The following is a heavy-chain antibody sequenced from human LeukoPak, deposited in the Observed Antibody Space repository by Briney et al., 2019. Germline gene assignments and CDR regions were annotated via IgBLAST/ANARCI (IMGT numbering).Heavy chain of an antibody. CDR2: TSYDGSNK. V-gene: IGHV3-30-3*01. J-gene: IGHJ4*02. Sequence: GRSLRLSCAASGFTFSSYAMHWVRQAPGKGLEWVAVTSYDGSNKYYADSVKGRFTISRDNSKNTLYLQMNSLRAEDTAVYYCATVEMATIFDYWGQGTLVTVSS. CDR3: ATVEMATIFDY. D-gene: IGHD5-24*01. CDR1: GFTFSSYA.